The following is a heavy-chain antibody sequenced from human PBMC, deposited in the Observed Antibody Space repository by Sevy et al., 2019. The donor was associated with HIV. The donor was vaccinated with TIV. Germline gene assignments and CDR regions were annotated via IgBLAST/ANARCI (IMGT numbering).Heavy chain of an antibody. CDR1: GFTFSDYY. D-gene: IGHD3-3*01. Sequence: GGSLRLSCAASGFTFSDYYMSWIRQAPGKGLEWVSYSSSSGSNIYYGDSVKGRFTISTDNAKNSLYLQMNSLTAEDTAVYYCARDRGDITIPGNWFDPWGQGTLVTVSS. V-gene: IGHV3-11*01. J-gene: IGHJ5*02. CDR3: ARDRGDITIPGNWFDP. CDR2: SSSSGSNI.